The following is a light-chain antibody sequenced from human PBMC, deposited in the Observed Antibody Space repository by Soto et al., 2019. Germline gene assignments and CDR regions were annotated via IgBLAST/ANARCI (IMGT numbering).Light chain of an antibody. CDR2: AAS. CDR1: QRISNY. J-gene: IGKJ4*01. V-gene: IGKV1-39*01. Sequence: IQMTQPPSSLSASLEDRVTITCRASQRISNYLNWYQQKPGKAPKLLISAASNLQSGVPSRFSGSGSGTDFTLTINTLQPDFSSTDYWHPVTYTLSPLGAGT. CDR3: HPVTYTLSP.